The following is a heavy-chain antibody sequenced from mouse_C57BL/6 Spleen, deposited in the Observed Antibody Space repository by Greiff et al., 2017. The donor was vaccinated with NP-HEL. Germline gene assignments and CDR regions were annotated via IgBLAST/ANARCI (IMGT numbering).Heavy chain of an antibody. Sequence: EVMLVESGGGLVQPGGSLKLSCAASGFTFSDYYMYWVRQTPEKRLEWVAYISNGGGCTYYPDTVKGRFTISRDNAKNTLYLQMSRLKSEDTAMYYCARWDYYGSSYDYWGQGTTLTVSS. J-gene: IGHJ2*01. CDR1: GFTFSDYY. CDR3: ARWDYYGSSYDY. CDR2: ISNGGGCT. D-gene: IGHD1-1*01. V-gene: IGHV5-12*01.